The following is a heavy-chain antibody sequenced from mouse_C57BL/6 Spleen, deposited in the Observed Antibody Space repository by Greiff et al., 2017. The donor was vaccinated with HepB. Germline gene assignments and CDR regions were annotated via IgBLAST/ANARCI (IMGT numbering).Heavy chain of an antibody. D-gene: IGHD2-1*01. Sequence: EVQLQQSGPELVKPGASVKISCMASGYSFTDYNMNWVKQSNGKSLEWIGVINPNYGTTSYNQKFKGKATLTVDQSSSTAYMQLNSLTSEDSAVYYCARPGEYGNYVVAMDYWGQGTSVTVSS. V-gene: IGHV1-39*01. J-gene: IGHJ4*01. CDR2: INPNYGTT. CDR1: GYSFTDYN. CDR3: ARPGEYGNYVVAMDY.